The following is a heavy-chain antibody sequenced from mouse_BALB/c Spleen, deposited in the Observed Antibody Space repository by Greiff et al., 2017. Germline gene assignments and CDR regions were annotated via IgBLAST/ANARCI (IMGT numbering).Heavy chain of an antibody. CDR2: ISDGGSYT. D-gene: IGHD1-1*01. V-gene: IGHV5-4*02. Sequence: VQGVESGGGLVKPGGSLKLSCAASGFTFSDYYMYWVRQTPEKRLEWVATISDGGSYTYYPDSVKGRFTISRDNAKNNLYLQMSSLKSEDTAMYYCARDTTTVVADWYFDVWGAGTTVTVSS. CDR3: ARDTTTVVADWYFDV. J-gene: IGHJ1*01. CDR1: GFTFSDYY.